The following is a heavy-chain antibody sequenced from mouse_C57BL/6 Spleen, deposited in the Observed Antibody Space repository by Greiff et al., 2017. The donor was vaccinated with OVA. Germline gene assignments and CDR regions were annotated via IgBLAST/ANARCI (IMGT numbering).Heavy chain of an antibody. CDR1: GYTFTDYE. Sequence: QVQLQQSGAELVRPGASVTLSCKASGYTFTDYEMHWVKQTPVHGLEWIGAIDPETGGTAYNQKFKGKAILTADKSSSTAYMELRSLTSEDSAVYYCTRDLLWDHAMDYWGQGTSVTVSS. J-gene: IGHJ4*01. CDR2: IDPETGGT. V-gene: IGHV1-15*01. D-gene: IGHD2-1*01. CDR3: TRDLLWDHAMDY.